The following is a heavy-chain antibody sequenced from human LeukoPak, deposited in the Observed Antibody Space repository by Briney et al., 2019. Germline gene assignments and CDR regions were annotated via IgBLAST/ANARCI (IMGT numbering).Heavy chain of an antibody. D-gene: IGHD6-19*01. V-gene: IGHV1-2*02. J-gene: IGHJ4*02. Sequence: GASVKVSCKASGYTFTGYYMHWVRQAPGQGLEWMGWINPNSGGTNYAQKFQGRVTMTRDTSISTAYMELSRLRSDDTAVYYYARDSGYSSGRGGGLEDYWGQGTLVTVSS. CDR3: ARDSGYSSGRGGGLEDY. CDR2: INPNSGGT. CDR1: GYTFTGYY.